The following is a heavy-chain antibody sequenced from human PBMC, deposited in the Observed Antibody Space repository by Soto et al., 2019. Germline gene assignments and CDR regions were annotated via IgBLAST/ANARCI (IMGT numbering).Heavy chain of an antibody. V-gene: IGHV4-4*02. CDR3: ARRSYYDFWSGYTFDY. D-gene: IGHD3-3*01. CDR1: SGSISSSNW. Sequence: SETLSLTCAVSSGSISSSNWWSWVRQPPGKGLEWIGEIYHSGSTNYNPSLKSRVTISVDKSKNQFSLKLSSVTAADTAVYYCARRSYYDFWSGYTFDYGGQETLVTVSS. CDR2: IYHSGST. J-gene: IGHJ4*02.